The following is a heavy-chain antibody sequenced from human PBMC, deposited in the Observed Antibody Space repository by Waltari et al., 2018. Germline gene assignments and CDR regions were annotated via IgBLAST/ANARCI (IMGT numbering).Heavy chain of an antibody. CDR3: ARGVLPAALDY. CDR1: GYTFSVFY. J-gene: IGHJ4*02. V-gene: IGHV1-2*02. CDR2: VIPSRGGT. D-gene: IGHD2-2*01. Sequence: QVQLVQSGAELKKPGASLKVSCKASGYTFSVFYIHWVRQAPGQGLEWMGWVIPSRGGTNYAQKFQGRVTMTRDTSITTAYMELTGLRSDDAAVYYCARGVLPAALDYWGQGTLVTVSS.